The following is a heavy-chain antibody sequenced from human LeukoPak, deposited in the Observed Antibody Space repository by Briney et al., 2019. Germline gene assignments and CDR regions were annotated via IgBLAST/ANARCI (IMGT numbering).Heavy chain of an antibody. CDR2: ISGNAIST. J-gene: IGHJ6*02. CDR1: GFSFSTYA. CDR3: AREATLYCSSTSCSGYYYYGMDV. D-gene: IGHD2-2*01. V-gene: IGHV3-23*01. Sequence: GGSLRLSCAASGFSFSTYAMSWVRQAPGKGREWVSAISGNAISTHYADSVKGCFTISRDNSKNTLYLQMNSLRAEDTAVYYCAREATLYCSSTSCSGYYYYGMDVWGQGPTVTVSS.